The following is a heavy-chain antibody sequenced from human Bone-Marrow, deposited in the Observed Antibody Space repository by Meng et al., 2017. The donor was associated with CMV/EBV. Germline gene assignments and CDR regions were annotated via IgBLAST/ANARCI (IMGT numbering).Heavy chain of an antibody. J-gene: IGHJ6*02. CDR2: ISSSSSYI. Sequence: GESLKISCAASGFTFSSYSMNWVRQAPGKGLEWVSSISSSSSYIYFADSVKGRFTISRDNAKNSLYLQMNSLRAEDTAVYYCARVPTMVRGVITGGGRHYYGMDVWGHGTTVTVSS. CDR1: GFTFSSYS. D-gene: IGHD3-10*01. CDR3: ARVPTMVRGVITGGGRHYYGMDV. V-gene: IGHV3-21*04.